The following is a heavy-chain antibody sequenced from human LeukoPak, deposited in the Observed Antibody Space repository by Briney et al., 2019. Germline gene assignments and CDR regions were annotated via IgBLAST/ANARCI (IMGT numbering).Heavy chain of an antibody. D-gene: IGHD1-26*01. CDR2: INSDGSST. V-gene: IGHV3-74*01. CDR3: VRLSWELGDGGVT. Sequence: GGSLRLSCAASGFTFSSYWMHWVRQAPGKGLVWISRINSDGSSTSYADSVKGRFAISRDNAKNTLYLQMNSLRAEDTAVYYCVRLSWELGDGGVTWGQGTLVTVSS. CDR1: GFTFSSYW. J-gene: IGHJ5*02.